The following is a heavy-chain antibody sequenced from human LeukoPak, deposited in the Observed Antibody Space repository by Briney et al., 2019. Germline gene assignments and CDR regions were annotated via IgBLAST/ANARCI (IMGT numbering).Heavy chain of an antibody. Sequence: PGGSLRVSCAASGFTFSSNAMSWVRQALGKGLECVATIEQDGSVKNYGDSVQGRFTISRDNAKNSLYLQMQRLRVEDTAVYYCAANSWSLGEGGLGT. CDR3: AANSWSLGE. CDR2: IEQDGSVK. J-gene: IGHJ4*03. D-gene: IGHD3-10*01. CDR1: GFTFSSNA. V-gene: IGHV3-7*01.